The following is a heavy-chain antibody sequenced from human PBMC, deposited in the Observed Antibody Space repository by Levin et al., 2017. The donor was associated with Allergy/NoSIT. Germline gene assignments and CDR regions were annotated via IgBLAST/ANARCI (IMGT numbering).Heavy chain of an antibody. J-gene: IGHJ4*02. CDR2: ITPNTDVT. Sequence: ASVKVSCKASGYILSSYFTHWIRLAPGQGLEWMGLITPNTDVTIYAQQFQGRLTVTRETSTSTVYMDLSSLRSDDTAVYFCAREVAVAGKAFDFWGQGTSFTVSS. CDR1: GYILSSYF. D-gene: IGHD6-19*01. CDR3: AREVAVAGKAFDF. V-gene: IGHV1-46*01.